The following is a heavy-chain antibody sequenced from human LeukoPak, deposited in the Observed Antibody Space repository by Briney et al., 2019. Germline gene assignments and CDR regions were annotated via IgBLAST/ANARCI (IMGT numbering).Heavy chain of an antibody. CDR3: ARVYRLYFCNQPAAYDI. Sequence: ASVKVSCKASGYNYRDYYIHWVRHAPGQGLKRVVWINPQSAGTRYAPRFQGRVTMSSDTSINTAYMELRRLTSDDTAVFYCARVYRLYFCNQPAAYDIWGQGTGVTVSS. CDR1: GYNYRDYY. J-gene: IGHJ3*02. V-gene: IGHV1-2*02. D-gene: IGHD3-3*01. CDR2: INPQSAGT.